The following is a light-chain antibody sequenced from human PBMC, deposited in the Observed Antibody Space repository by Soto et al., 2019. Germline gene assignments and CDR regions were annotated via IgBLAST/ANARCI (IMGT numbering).Light chain of an antibody. V-gene: IGKV3-20*01. J-gene: IGKJ1*01. Sequence: DIELTQSPGTLSLSPWERATLSCMASQSVTNSFLAWYQQKPGQAPRRLIYGASRRATGIPDRFSGSGSGTDFTLTISRLEPEYFAVYYCQQYGNSRTFGQGTKVDIK. CDR3: QQYGNSRT. CDR2: GAS. CDR1: QSVTNSF.